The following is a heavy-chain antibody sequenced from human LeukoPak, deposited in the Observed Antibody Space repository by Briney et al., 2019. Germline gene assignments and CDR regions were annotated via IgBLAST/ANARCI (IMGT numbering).Heavy chain of an antibody. CDR2: ISYGGSNK. J-gene: IGHJ4*02. D-gene: IGHD3-10*01. Sequence: GRSLRLSCAASGFTFSSYGMHWVRQAPGKGLEWVAVISYGGSNKYYADSVKGRFTISRDNSKNTLYLQMNSLRAEDTAVYYCAKDLGDGSGPDYWGQGTLVTVSS. V-gene: IGHV3-30*18. CDR1: GFTFSSYG. CDR3: AKDLGDGSGPDY.